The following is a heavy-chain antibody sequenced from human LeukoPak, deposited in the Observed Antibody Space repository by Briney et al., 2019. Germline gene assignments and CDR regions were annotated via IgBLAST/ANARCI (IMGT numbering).Heavy chain of an antibody. CDR2: ISYSGTT. Sequence: SETLSLTCTVSGVSIRSNYWSWIRQPPGKGLEWIGYISYSGTTSYNPSLESRVTMSVGTSKNQFSLKLTSVTAADTAVYYCARWPSTWSFDYWGQGTLVTVSS. V-gene: IGHV4-59*01. D-gene: IGHD6-13*01. CDR1: GVSIRSNY. CDR3: ARWPSTWSFDY. J-gene: IGHJ4*02.